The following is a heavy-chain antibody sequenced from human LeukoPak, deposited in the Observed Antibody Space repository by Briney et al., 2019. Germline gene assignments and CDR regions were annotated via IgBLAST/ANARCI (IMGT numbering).Heavy chain of an antibody. D-gene: IGHD6-19*01. V-gene: IGHV1-18*01. J-gene: IGHJ4*02. Sequence: GASVKVSCKASGYTFTSYGISWVRQAPGQGLEWMGWISACNGNTNCAQKLQGRVTMTTDTSTSTAYMELRSLRSDDTAVYYCARVAVAVNYFDYWGQGTLVTVSS. CDR3: ARVAVAVNYFDY. CDR2: ISACNGNT. CDR1: GYTFTSYG.